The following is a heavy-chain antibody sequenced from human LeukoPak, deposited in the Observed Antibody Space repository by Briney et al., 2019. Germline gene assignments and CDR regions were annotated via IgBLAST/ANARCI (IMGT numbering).Heavy chain of an antibody. CDR3: ARHAPGYYDY. Sequence: PSETLSRTCTVSGGSISSYYWSWIRQPPGKGLEWIGYIYYTGSTTYNPSLKSRLTISVDTSKNQFSLNLSSVTAADTAVYYCARHAPGYYDYWGQGTLVTVSS. V-gene: IGHV4-59*08. CDR1: GGSISSYY. CDR2: IYYTGST. J-gene: IGHJ4*02.